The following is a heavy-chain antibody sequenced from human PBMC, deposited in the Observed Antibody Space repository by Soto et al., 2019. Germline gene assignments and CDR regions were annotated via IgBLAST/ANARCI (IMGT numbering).Heavy chain of an antibody. J-gene: IGHJ4*02. CDR3: AKDRERSGGSYLDY. Sequence: EVQLLESGGGLVQPGGSLRLSCAASGFTFSSYAMSWVRQAPGKGLEWVSAISGSGGSTYYADSMKGRFTISRDNSKNTLYLQMNSLRAEDTAVYYCAKDRERSGGSYLDYWGQGTLVTVSS. D-gene: IGHD2-15*01. V-gene: IGHV3-23*01. CDR2: ISGSGGST. CDR1: GFTFSSYA.